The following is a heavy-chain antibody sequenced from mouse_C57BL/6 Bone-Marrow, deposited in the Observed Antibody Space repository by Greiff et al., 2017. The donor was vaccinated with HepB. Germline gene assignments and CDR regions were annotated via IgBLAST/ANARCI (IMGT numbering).Heavy chain of an antibody. Sequence: VQLQQSGAELVRPGASVKLSCTASGFNIKDYYMHWVKQRPEQGLEWIGRIDPEDGDTEYAPKFQGKATMTADTSSNTAYLQLSSLISEDTAVYYCTSPYYYGSSLYWGQGTLVTVSA. V-gene: IGHV14-1*01. CDR1: GFNIKDYY. J-gene: IGHJ3*01. CDR2: IDPEDGDT. CDR3: TSPYYYGSSLY. D-gene: IGHD1-1*01.